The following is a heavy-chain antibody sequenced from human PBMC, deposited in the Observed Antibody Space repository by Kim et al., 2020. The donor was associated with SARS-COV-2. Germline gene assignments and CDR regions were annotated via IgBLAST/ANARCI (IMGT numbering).Heavy chain of an antibody. CDR3: AKDHVGATTYYYYYYGMDV. CDR2: ISYDGSNK. CDR1: GFTFSSYG. Sequence: GGSLRLSCAASGFTFSSYGMHWVRQAPGKGLEWVAVISYDGSNKYYADSVKGRFTISRDNSKNTLYLQMNSLRAEDTAMYYCAKDHVGATTYYYYYYGMDVWGQGTTVTVSS. V-gene: IGHV3-30*18. D-gene: IGHD1-26*01. J-gene: IGHJ6*02.